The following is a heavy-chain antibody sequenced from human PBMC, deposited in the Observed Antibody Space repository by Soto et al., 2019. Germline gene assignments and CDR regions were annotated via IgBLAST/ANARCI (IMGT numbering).Heavy chain of an antibody. CDR1: GFTFSRYG. D-gene: IGHD2-2*01. CDR2: ISSSTSYV. CDR3: ARDPSEGRVGNWFES. J-gene: IGHJ5*01. Sequence: EVQLVESGGGLVKPGGSLRLSCAASGFTFSRYGMNWLRQAPGKGLEWVASISSSTSYVYYADSVTGRFSTSSDNATNILYLEMYGLRTEDTAVYYCARDPSEGRVGNWFESWGQGTLVTVSS. V-gene: IGHV3-21*02.